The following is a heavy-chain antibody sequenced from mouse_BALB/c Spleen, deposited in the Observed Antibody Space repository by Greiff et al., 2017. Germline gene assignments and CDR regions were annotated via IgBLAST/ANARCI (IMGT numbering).Heavy chain of an antibody. V-gene: IGHV2-6-7*01. CDR3: ARDRNYYGSSYGYYAMDY. D-gene: IGHD1-1*01. CDR1: GFSLTGYG. Sequence: QVQLKQSGPGLVAPSQSLSITCTVSGFSLTGYGVNWVRQPPGKGLEWLGMIWVDGSTDYNSALKSRLSISKDNSKSQVFLKMNSLQTDDTARYYCARDRNYYGSSYGYYAMDYWGQGTSVTVSS. J-gene: IGHJ4*01. CDR2: IWVDGST.